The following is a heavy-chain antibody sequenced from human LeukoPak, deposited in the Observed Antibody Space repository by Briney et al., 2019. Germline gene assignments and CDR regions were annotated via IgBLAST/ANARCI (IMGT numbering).Heavy chain of an antibody. CDR3: ARDRAPYYYDSSGHGDFDY. CDR1: GGTFSSYA. J-gene: IGHJ4*02. CDR2: IIPILGIA. D-gene: IGHD3-22*01. Sequence: ASVKVSCKASGGTFSSYAISWVRQAPGQGLEWMGRIIPILGIANYAQKFQGRVTITADKSTSTAYMELSSLRSEDTAVYYCARDRAPYYYDSSGHGDFDYWGQGTLITVSS. V-gene: IGHV1-69*04.